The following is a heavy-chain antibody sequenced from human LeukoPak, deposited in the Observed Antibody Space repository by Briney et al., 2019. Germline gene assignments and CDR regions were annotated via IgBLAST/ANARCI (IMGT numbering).Heavy chain of an antibody. V-gene: IGHV3-53*01. Sequence: GGSLRLSCTASGFSVSSNHMSWVRQAPGKGLEWASLMYGGGATSYAESVKGRFTLSRDNSKNTLFFEMNSLRAEDTAVYYCARLAAGYWYFDLWGRGTLVTVSS. CDR3: ARLAAGYWYFDL. CDR1: GFSVSSNH. D-gene: IGHD3-22*01. CDR2: MYGGGAT. J-gene: IGHJ2*01.